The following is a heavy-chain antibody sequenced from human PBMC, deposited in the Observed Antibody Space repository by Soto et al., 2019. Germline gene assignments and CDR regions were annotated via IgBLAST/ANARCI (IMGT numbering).Heavy chain of an antibody. V-gene: IGHV4-34*01. CDR3: ARVPGP. CDR2: INHSGNT. J-gene: IGHJ5*02. CDR1: GGSFSDYY. Sequence: PSETLSLTCAVYGGSFSDYYWSWIRQPPGKGLEWIGEINHSGNTNYSPSLKSRVTISVDTSKNQFSLKVSSVTAADTAVYYCARVPGPWGQGTLVTVSS.